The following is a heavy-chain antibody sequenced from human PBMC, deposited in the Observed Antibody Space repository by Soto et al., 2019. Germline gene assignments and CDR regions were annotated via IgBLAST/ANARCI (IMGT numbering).Heavy chain of an antibody. J-gene: IGHJ4*02. CDR3: ASRWARDGYNSYYFDY. V-gene: IGHV4-31*03. Sequence: PSETLSLTCTVSGGSISSGGYYWSWIRQHPGKGLEWIGYIYYSGSTYYNPSLKSRVTISVDTSKNQFSLKLSSVTAADTAVYYCASRWARDGYNSYYFDYWGQGTLVTVSS. CDR1: GGSISSGGYY. D-gene: IGHD1-1*01. CDR2: IYYSGST.